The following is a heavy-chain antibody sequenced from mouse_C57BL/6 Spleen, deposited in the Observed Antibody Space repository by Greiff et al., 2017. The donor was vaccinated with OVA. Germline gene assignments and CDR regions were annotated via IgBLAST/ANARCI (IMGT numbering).Heavy chain of an antibody. CDR2: ISSGGSYT. J-gene: IGHJ1*03. CDR3: ARREGEYFDV. Sequence: EVQVVESGGDLVKPGGSLKLSCAASGFTFSSYGMSWVRQTPDKRLEWVATISSGGSYTYFPDSVKGRFTISRDNAKNTLYLQMSSLKSEDTAMYYCARREGEYFDVWGTGTTVTVSS. CDR1: GFTFSSYG. V-gene: IGHV5-6*01.